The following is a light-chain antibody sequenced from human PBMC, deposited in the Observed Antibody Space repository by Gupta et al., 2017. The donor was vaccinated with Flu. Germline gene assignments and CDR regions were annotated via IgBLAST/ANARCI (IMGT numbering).Light chain of an antibody. J-gene: IGLJ3*02. CDR1: ISNIGGNP. CDR2: YKN. CDR3: AAWDDSLNGPNGV. Sequence: QSVLTQPPSASGTPGQRVTISCSGSISNIGGNPVYWYQQLPGTAPKLLVYYKNQRPSGVPDRFSGSKSGTSASLAISGLQSEDEADYYGAAWDDSLNGPNGVFGGGTKLTVL. V-gene: IGLV1-44*01.